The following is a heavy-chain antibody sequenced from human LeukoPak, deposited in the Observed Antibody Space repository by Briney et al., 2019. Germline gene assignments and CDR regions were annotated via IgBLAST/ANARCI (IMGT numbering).Heavy chain of an antibody. J-gene: IGHJ5*02. D-gene: IGHD1-14*01. CDR2: IYYTGST. CDR1: GGSISSYY. CDR3: ASNPNTGSAFDP. V-gene: IGHV4-59*08. Sequence: PSETLSLTCTGSGGSISSYYWNWIRQPPGKGLEWFGYIYYTGSTNYNPSLKSRSTISVDTSKNQFSLKLSSVTAADTAVYYCASNPNTGSAFDPWGQGTLATVSS.